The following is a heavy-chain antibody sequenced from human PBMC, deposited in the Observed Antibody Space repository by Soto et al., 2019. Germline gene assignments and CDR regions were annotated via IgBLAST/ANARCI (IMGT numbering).Heavy chain of an antibody. CDR3: ARVDFGGNSYYFDX. V-gene: IGHV3-33*01. Sequence: GGSLRLSCVASGFTFSDYGIHWVRQAPDKGLEWVSVVWFDGSIQYYVDSVKGRFTISRDNSNNTVDLQMNNLRAEDTAVYYCARVDFGGNSYYFDXWGQGTPVTVSX. J-gene: IGHJ4*02. D-gene: IGHD1-7*01. CDR2: VWFDGSIQ. CDR1: GFTFSDYG.